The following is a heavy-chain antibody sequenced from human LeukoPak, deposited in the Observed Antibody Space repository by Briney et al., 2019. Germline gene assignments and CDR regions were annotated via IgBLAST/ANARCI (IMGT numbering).Heavy chain of an antibody. Sequence: KSSETLSLTCTVSGGSISRSRDYWGWIRQPPGKGLEWIGSIYYSGSTYSNPSLKSRVTISVDTSKNQFSLKLSSVTAADTAVYYCARDLGELLKGTMYYFDYWGQGTLVTVSS. D-gene: IGHD3-10*01. J-gene: IGHJ4*02. CDR2: IYYSGST. V-gene: IGHV4-39*07. CDR3: ARDLGELLKGTMYYFDY. CDR1: GGSISRSRDY.